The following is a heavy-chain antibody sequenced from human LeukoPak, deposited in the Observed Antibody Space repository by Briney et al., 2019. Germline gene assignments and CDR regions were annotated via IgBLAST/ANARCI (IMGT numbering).Heavy chain of an antibody. CDR1: GFTFSSYS. CDR2: ISSSSSTI. V-gene: IGHV3-48*01. D-gene: IGHD1-14*01. J-gene: IGHJ4*02. CDR3: ATFSGAHHKTFDY. Sequence: PGGSLRLSCAASGFTFSSYSMNWVRQAPGKGLEGVSYISSSSSTIYYADSVKGRFTISRDNAKNSLYLQMNSLRAEDTAVYYCATFSGAHHKTFDYWGQGTLVTVSS.